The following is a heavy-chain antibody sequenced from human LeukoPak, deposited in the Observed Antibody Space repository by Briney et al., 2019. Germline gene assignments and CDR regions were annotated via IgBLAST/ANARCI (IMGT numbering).Heavy chain of an antibody. V-gene: IGHV4-39*01. CDR3: ARRSRSCYSRFDP. CDR2: IYYSGST. J-gene: IGHJ5*02. CDR1: GGSISSSSYY. D-gene: IGHD2-15*01. Sequence: SETLSLTCTVSGGSISSSSYYWGWIRQPPGKGLEWIGSIYYSGSTYYNPSLKSRVTISVDTSKNQFSLKLSSVTAADTAVYYCARRSRSCYSRFDPWGQGTLVTVSS.